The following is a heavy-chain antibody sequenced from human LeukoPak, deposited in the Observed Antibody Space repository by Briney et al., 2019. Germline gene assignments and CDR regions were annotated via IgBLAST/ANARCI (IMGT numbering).Heavy chain of an antibody. CDR3: ARRDSPFDL. CDR2: IYYSGGT. Sequence: SETLSLTCTVSGGSINSYYWSWIRQPPGKGLEWIGYIYYSGGTDYNPSLKSRVTISVDTSKKQFSLKVRSVTAADTAVYYCARRDSPFDLWGRGTLVTVS. J-gene: IGHJ2*01. V-gene: IGHV4-59*01. CDR1: GGSINSYY. D-gene: IGHD3-22*01.